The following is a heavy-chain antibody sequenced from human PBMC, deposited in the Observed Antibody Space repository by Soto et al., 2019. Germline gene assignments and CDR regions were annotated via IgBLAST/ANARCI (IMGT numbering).Heavy chain of an antibody. CDR1: GFTVSSNY. CDR2: IYSGGST. J-gene: IGHJ5*02. CDR3: AKGITMIVVSWFDP. D-gene: IGHD3-22*01. V-gene: IGHV3-53*01. Sequence: GGSLRLSCAASGFTVSSNYMSWVRQAPGKGLEWVSVIYSGGSTYYADSVKGRFTISRDNSKNTLYLQMNSLRAEDTAVYYCAKGITMIVVSWFDPWGQGTLVTVSS.